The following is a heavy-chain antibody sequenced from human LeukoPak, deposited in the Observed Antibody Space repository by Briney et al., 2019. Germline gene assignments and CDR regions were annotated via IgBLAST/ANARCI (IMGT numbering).Heavy chain of an antibody. V-gene: IGHV3-33*01. CDR1: GFTFSSYG. CDR2: IWYDGSNK. J-gene: IGHJ6*03. CDR3: ARDRELWELHHYYYYYMDV. Sequence: GGSLRLSCAASGFTFSSYGMHWVRQAPGKGLEWVAVIWYDGSNKYYADSVKGRFTISRDNSKNTLYLQMNSLRAEDTAVYYCARDRELWELHHYYYYYMDVWGKGTTVTVSS. D-gene: IGHD1-26*01.